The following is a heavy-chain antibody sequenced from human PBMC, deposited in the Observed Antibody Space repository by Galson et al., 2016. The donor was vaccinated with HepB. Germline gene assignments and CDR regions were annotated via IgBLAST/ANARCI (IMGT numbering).Heavy chain of an antibody. J-gene: IGHJ4*02. D-gene: IGHD1-26*01. CDR2: ISFDGSFK. Sequence: SLRLSCAASGFTFSPYAMHWVRQAPGKGLEWVAVISFDGSFKYYADSVKGRFTISRDNSKNTLYLQMNSLRAEDTAVFYCARDQDNGRYLDYWGQGTLVTVSS. CDR3: ARDQDNGRYLDY. CDR1: GFTFSPYA. V-gene: IGHV3-30*04.